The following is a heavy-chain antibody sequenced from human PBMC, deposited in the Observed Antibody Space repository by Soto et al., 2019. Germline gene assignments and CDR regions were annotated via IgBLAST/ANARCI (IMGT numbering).Heavy chain of an antibody. CDR2: ISGDGFSP. J-gene: IGHJ4*02. CDR1: GFTFSTYA. Sequence: PGGSLRLSCTTSGFTFSTYAMSWVRQAPGTVLEWVSSISGDGFSPYYADSVRGRFTISRDNSKNTVFLQMNSLRAEDTATYYCVKDHEVVEWELPHSYWSQGTLVTVS. D-gene: IGHD1-26*01. CDR3: VKDHEVVEWELPHSY. V-gene: IGHV3-23*01.